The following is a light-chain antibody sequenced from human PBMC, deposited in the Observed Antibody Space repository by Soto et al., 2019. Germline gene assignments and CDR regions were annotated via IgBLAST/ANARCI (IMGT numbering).Light chain of an antibody. CDR2: DAV. Sequence: ETVLTQSPATLSLSPGERATLSCRASQSVSSYLAWYQQKPGQAPRLLIYDAVNRATGIPARFSGSGSGTDFTLTISSLEPEDSGVYYCQQRINWPLTFGGGTRVEIK. J-gene: IGKJ4*01. CDR1: QSVSSY. V-gene: IGKV3-11*01. CDR3: QQRINWPLT.